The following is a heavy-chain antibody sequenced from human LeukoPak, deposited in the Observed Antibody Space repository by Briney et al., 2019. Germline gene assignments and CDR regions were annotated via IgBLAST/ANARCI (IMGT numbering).Heavy chain of an antibody. D-gene: IGHD3-10*01. CDR3: ARALRYYGSGSYYNVNWFDP. CDR2: IYYTGST. V-gene: IGHV4-61*01. CDR1: GTSINSATYY. Sequence: SETLSLTCSVSGTSINSATYYWSWIRQAPGKGLEWIGNIYYTGSTNYNPSLKSRVTISVDTSKNQFSLKLSSVTAADTAVYYCARALRYYGSGSYYNVNWFDPWGQGTLVTVSS. J-gene: IGHJ5*02.